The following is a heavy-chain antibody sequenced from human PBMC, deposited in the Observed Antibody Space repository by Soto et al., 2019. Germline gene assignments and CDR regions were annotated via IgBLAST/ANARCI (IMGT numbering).Heavy chain of an antibody. J-gene: IGHJ3*02. V-gene: IGHV1-18*01. D-gene: IGHD3-10*01. CDR1: GYTFTSYG. CDR3: ARDGAQVGFGEVSDAFDI. CDR2: ISAYNGNT. Sequence: QVQLVQSGAEVKKPGASVKVSCKASGYTFTSYGIRWVRQAPGQGLEWMGWISAYNGNTNYAQKLQGRVTMTTDTSTSTAYMALRSLRSDDTAVYYCARDGAQVGFGEVSDAFDIWGQGTMVTVSS.